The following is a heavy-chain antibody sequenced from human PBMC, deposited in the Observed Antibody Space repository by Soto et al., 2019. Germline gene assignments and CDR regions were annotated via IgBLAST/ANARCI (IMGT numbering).Heavy chain of an antibody. D-gene: IGHD2-2*01. CDR1: GFTFSSYS. V-gene: IGHV3-21*01. J-gene: IGHJ3*02. CDR2: ISSSSSYI. CDR3: ARRRIGKGRWAWDIVVVPAAINAFDI. Sequence: PGGSLRLSCAASGFTFSSYSMNWVRQAPGKGLEWVSSISSSSSYIYYADSVKGRFTISRDNAKNSLYLQMNSLRAEDTAVYYCARRRIGKGRWAWDIVVVPAAINAFDIWGQGTMVTVSS.